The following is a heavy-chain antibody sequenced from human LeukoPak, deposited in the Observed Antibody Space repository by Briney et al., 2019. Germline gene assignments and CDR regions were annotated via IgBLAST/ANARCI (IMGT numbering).Heavy chain of an antibody. CDR3: ARQGDGGYTYGNFDS. CDR2: IYYSGAT. D-gene: IGHD5-18*01. J-gene: IGHJ4*02. V-gene: IGHV4-39*01. Sequence: SETLSLTCTVSGGSISISGYYWGWIRQPPGKGLHWIGSIYYSGATYYSPSLWSRVTISEDTSKNQFSLKLSSVTAADTAVYYCARQGDGGYTYGNFDSWGQGTLVTVSS. CDR1: GGSISISGYY.